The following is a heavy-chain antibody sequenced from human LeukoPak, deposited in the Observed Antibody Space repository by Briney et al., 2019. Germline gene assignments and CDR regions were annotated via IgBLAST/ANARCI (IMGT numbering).Heavy chain of an antibody. CDR1: GYTFTSYA. Sequence: ASVKVSCKASGYTFTSYAMHWVRQAPGQRLEWMGWINAGNGNTKYSQKFQGRVTITRATSASTAYMELSSLRSEDTAVYYCARPPLSSSGWYSYYYYGMDVWGQGTTVTVSS. V-gene: IGHV1-3*01. J-gene: IGHJ6*02. D-gene: IGHD6-19*01. CDR2: INAGNGNT. CDR3: ARPPLSSSGWYSYYYYGMDV.